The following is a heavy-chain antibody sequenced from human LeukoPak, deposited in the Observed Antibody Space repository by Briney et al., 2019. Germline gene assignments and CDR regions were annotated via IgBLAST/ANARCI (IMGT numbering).Heavy chain of an antibody. Sequence: PGGSLRLSCAASGFTFDDYAMRWDRPAPGGGRGWVSGISWDSGRIGYADSVNSRFTISRDNAKKSLYLQMNSLRAEDKAWYYCAKAVLLWFGELLTIPNFDYWGQGTLVTVSS. CDR1: GFTFDDYA. D-gene: IGHD3-10*01. V-gene: IGHV3-9*01. J-gene: IGHJ4*02. CDR3: AKAVLLWFGELLTIPNFDY. CDR2: ISWDSGRI.